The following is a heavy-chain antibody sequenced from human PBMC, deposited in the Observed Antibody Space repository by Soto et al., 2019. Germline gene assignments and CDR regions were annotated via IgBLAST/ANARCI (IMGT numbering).Heavy chain of an antibody. D-gene: IGHD4-17*01. V-gene: IGHV3-33*01. J-gene: IGHJ4*02. CDR2: IGSDGRRD. CDR1: GFTFGRHG. Sequence: QVQLVESGGGVVQPGGSLRLSCAASGFTFGRHGMHWVRQAPGKGLEWVAVIGSDGRRDSYADSVKGRFTISRDNGQNTLYLQRNSLRAEDTAVYYCARDDVYGDNGLDYWGQGTLVTVSS. CDR3: ARDDVYGDNGLDY.